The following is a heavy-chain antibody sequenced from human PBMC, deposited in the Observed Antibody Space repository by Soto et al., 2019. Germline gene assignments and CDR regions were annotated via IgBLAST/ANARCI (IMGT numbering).Heavy chain of an antibody. V-gene: IGHV4-4*09. Sequence: QVQLQESGPGLVKPSKTLSLTCNVSGDSISSYYWKWIRQSPGKGLEWICHIYNSASTNYNPSLKDRVTLSVARSKKQFSLKLSSVTAADTAVYYCARRYSPGYCGGGDSCYYYYYYIDVWGRGARVTVSS. CDR2: IYNSAST. CDR3: ARRYSPGYCGGGDSCYYYYYYIDV. CDR1: GDSISSYY. D-gene: IGHD2-21*01. J-gene: IGHJ6*03.